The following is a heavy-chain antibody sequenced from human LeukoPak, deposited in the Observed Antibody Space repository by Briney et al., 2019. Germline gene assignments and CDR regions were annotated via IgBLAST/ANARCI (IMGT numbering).Heavy chain of an antibody. D-gene: IGHD2/OR15-2a*01. J-gene: IGHJ2*01. V-gene: IGHV1-8*03. Sequence: ASVKVSCKASGYTFTSYDINWVRQATGQGLEWMGWMNPNSGDTGYAQKFQGRVTLTRNTSISTAYMELSSLRSEDTAVYYCARMRNYWYFDLWGRGTLVTVSS. CDR3: ARMRNYWYFDL. CDR2: MNPNSGDT. CDR1: GYTFTSYD.